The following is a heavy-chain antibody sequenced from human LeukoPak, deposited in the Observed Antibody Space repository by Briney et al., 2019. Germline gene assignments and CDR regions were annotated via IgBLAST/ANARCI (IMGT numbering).Heavy chain of an antibody. Sequence: GASVKVSCKVSGYTLTELSMHWVRQAPGKGHEWMGGFDPEDGETIYAQKFQSRVTMTEDTSTDTAYMELSSLRSEDTAVYYCATPYLMFAFDIWGQGTMVTVSS. V-gene: IGHV1-24*01. CDR1: GYTLTELS. CDR3: ATPYLMFAFDI. D-gene: IGHD2/OR15-2a*01. J-gene: IGHJ3*02. CDR2: FDPEDGET.